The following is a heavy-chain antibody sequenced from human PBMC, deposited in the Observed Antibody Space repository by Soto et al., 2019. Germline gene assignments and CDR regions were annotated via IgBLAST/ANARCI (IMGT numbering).Heavy chain of an antibody. CDR1: GGSITSGDYY. J-gene: IGHJ5*02. V-gene: IGHV4-31*03. D-gene: IGHD3-3*01. CDR3: ARGFKSSPYGVWTKDWFDP. CDR2: IYSSGTT. Sequence: SETLSLTCTISGGSITSGDYYWTWIRQFPGKGLEWIAYIYSSGTTHYNPSLKSRATISLDTSNNQFSLEVKSATAADTAVYYCARGFKSSPYGVWTKDWFDPWGQGTLVTVSS.